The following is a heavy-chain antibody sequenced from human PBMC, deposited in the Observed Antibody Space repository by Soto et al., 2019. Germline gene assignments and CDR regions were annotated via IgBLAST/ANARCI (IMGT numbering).Heavy chain of an antibody. J-gene: IGHJ6*02. Sequence: SVKVSCKASGGTFSKYAFSWVRQAPGQGLEWLGGTIPMFGTPNYAQKFQGRVAISADESTATVYMELSSLRSEDTAVYFCARPLRDRNYYYGMAVWGQGTTVTVSS. V-gene: IGHV1-69*13. D-gene: IGHD3-22*01. CDR1: GGTFSKYA. CDR2: TIPMFGTP. CDR3: ARPLRDRNYYYGMAV.